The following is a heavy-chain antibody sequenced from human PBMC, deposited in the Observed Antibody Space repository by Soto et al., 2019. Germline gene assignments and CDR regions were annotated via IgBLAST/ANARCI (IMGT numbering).Heavy chain of an antibody. CDR3: AAGGGLPRYY. CDR1: GGSISSGGYS. Sequence: QLQLQESGSGLVKPSQTLSLTCAVSGGSISSGGYSWISIRQPPGKRLEWIGYIYHSGSTYYNPCLKSRVTISVDRSKNQFSLKLSSVTAADTAVYYCAAGGGLPRYYWGQGTLVTVSS. D-gene: IGHD5-12*01. J-gene: IGHJ4*02. CDR2: IYHSGST. V-gene: IGHV4-30-2*01.